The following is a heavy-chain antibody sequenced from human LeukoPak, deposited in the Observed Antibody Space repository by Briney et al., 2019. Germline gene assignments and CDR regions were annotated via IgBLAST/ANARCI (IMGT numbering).Heavy chain of an antibody. CDR3: ATSQLVLPYYYYGMDV. CDR1: GYTLTELS. V-gene: IGHV1-24*01. D-gene: IGHD6-13*01. CDR2: FDPEDGET. J-gene: IGHJ6*02. Sequence: GVSVKVSCKVSGYTLTELSMHWVRQAPGKGLEWMGGFDPEDGETIYAQKFQGRVTMTEDTSTDSAYMELSSLRSEDTAVYYCATSQLVLPYYYYGMDVWGQGTTVTVSS.